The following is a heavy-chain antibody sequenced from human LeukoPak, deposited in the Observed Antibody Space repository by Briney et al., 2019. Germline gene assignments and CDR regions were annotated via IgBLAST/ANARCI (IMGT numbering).Heavy chain of an antibody. J-gene: IGHJ4*02. V-gene: IGHV3-74*01. CDR3: AKDGRLVVVVAAYDY. CDR1: GFTFSNYW. Sequence: GGSLRLSCAASGFTFSNYWMHWVRQASGKGLVWVSRISSDESITSYADSVKGRFTISRDNSKNTLYLQMNSLRAEDTAVYYCAKDGRLVVVVAAYDYWGQGTLVTVSS. CDR2: ISSDESIT. D-gene: IGHD2-15*01.